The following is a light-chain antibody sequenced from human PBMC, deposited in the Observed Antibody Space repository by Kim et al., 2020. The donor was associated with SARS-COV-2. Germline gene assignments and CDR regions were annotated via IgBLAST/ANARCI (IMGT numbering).Light chain of an antibody. J-gene: IGKJ4*01. CDR1: QSISIY. V-gene: IGKV3-11*01. CDR3: QQRAHWPPLT. CDR2: DAS. Sequence: SPGERATLSCRASQSISIYLAWYQQKPGQAPRLLIYDASNRATGIPARFSGSGSGTDFTLSISSLEPEDFAVYYCQQRAHWPPLTFGGGTKVDIK.